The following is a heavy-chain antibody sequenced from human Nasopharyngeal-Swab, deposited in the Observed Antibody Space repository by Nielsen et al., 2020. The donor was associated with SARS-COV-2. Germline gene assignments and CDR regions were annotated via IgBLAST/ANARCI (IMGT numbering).Heavy chain of an antibody. D-gene: IGHD4-17*01. Sequence: SQTLSLPCAISGDRVSSSSAAWNWLRQSPSRGLEWLGRTYYRSKWYNDYAVSVKSRITINPDTSKNQFSLHLNSVTPEDTAVYYCARARGAYGDYYYYYYTDVWGKGTTVTVSS. J-gene: IGHJ6*03. CDR1: GDRVSSSSAA. CDR2: TYYRSKWYN. V-gene: IGHV6-1*01. CDR3: ARARGAYGDYYYYYYTDV.